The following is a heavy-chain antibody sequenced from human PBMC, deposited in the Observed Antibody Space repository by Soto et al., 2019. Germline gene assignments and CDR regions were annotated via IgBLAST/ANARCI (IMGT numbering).Heavy chain of an antibody. J-gene: IGHJ4*02. CDR1: GYTLTELS. CDR3: ATVDFWSGYYHYYFDY. Sequence: ASVKVSCKVSGYTLTELSMHWVRQAPGKGLEWMGGFDPEDGETIYAQKFQGRVTMTEDTSTDTAYMELSSLRSEDTAVYYCATVDFWSGYYHYYFDYWGQGTLVTVSS. V-gene: IGHV1-24*01. D-gene: IGHD3-3*01. CDR2: FDPEDGET.